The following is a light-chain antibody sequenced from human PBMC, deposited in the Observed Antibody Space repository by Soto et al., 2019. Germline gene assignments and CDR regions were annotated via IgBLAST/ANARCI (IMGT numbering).Light chain of an antibody. CDR3: SSYVGSNFHVL. Sequence: QSVLTQPPSASGSPGQSVTISCTGTTSDVGGYNYVSWYQQHPGKAPKLLVYDVDKRPSGVPDRFSGSKSGNTASLTVSGLQAEDEADYYCSSYVGSNFHVLFVGGTKLTVL. J-gene: IGLJ2*01. CDR1: TSDVGGYNY. V-gene: IGLV2-8*01. CDR2: DVD.